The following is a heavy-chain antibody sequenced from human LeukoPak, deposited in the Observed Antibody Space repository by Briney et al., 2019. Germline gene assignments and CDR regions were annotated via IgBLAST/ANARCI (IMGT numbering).Heavy chain of an antibody. CDR1: GGTFSSYA. V-gene: IGHV1-69*04. Sequence: GASAKVSCQASGGTFSSYAISWVRQAPGQGLEWMGRTIPILGIANYAQKFQGRVTITADKSTSTAYMVLSSLRSEDTDVLCRETDSVHGTDKNDSSGPYYGMDVWGQGTTVTVSS. CDR3: ETDSVHGTDKNDSSGPYYGMDV. CDR2: TIPILGIA. D-gene: IGHD3-22*01. J-gene: IGHJ6*02.